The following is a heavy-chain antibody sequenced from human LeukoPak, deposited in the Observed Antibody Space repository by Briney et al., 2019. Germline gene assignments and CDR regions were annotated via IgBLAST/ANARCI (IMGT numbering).Heavy chain of an antibody. D-gene: IGHD3-3*01. CDR3: AGIPVFGVVLHQEPV. V-gene: IGHV1-69*10. CDR2: FIPILDTA. CDR1: GGTFSDYA. J-gene: IGHJ6*03. Sequence: SVKVSCKASGGTFSDYALSWVRQAPGQGLEWMGVFIPILDTANSTQKFQGRLTITADISTNTVYMELNSLRFDDTAVYFCAGIPVFGVVLHQEPVWGKGTTVTVSS.